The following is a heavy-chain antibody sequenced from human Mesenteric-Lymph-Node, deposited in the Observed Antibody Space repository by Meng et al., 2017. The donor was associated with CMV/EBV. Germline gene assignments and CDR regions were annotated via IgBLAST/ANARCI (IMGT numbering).Heavy chain of an antibody. V-gene: IGHV3-74*01. CDR2: INSDGSIT. CDR3: AKAGSSGNLDY. J-gene: IGHJ4*02. CDR1: AFTFSNYW. D-gene: IGHD4-23*01. Sequence: GESLKISCAASAFTFSNYWMHWVRQAPGKGLVWVSRINSDGSITHYADSVKGRFIISRDNAKNTLYLQLNSLRAEDTAVYYCAKAGSSGNLDYWGQGTLVTVSS.